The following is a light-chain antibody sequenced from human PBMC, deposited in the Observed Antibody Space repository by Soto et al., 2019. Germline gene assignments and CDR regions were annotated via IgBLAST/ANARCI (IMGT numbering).Light chain of an antibody. CDR2: KAS. CDR3: QHYDSYPYT. CDR1: QDVSQW. Sequence: DIHMTQSPSTLSASVGDTVTITCRASQDVSQWLAWYQERPGKPPKLQIYKASSLERGVPSRFRGRGSETEFTLTIRDLQPDDFAPYYCQHYDSYPYTFGQGTRLESK. J-gene: IGKJ2*01. V-gene: IGKV1-5*03.